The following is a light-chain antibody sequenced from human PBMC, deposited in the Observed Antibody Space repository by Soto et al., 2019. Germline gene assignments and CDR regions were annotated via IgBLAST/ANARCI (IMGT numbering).Light chain of an antibody. J-gene: IGLJ1*01. CDR3: SSHTSKCLYV. CDR1: SPIIGAGYD. Sequence: QSVLTQPPSVSGAPGQRVTISCTWSSPIIGAGYDVHWKQQPPATAPNLLITGKRNTPLGNPARYSRSKSGTSASLAIAGLQPKDEADYYSSSHTSKCLYVLGTGPKVT. CDR2: GKR. V-gene: IGLV1-40*01.